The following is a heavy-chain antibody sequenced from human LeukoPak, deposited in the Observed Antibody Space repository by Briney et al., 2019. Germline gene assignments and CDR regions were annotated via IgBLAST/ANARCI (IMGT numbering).Heavy chain of an antibody. Sequence: PSETLSLTCRVSGASINSGSNYWGWIRQPPGKTLEWIGSIYSSGSTYYNPSLKSRVTISLDASKSQFYLKLNSVTAADTAVYYCARRVRSADYRLDYWGQGTLVTVSS. V-gene: IGHV4-39*07. CDR2: IYSSGST. D-gene: IGHD4-11*01. J-gene: IGHJ4*02. CDR1: GASINSGSNY. CDR3: ARRVRSADYRLDY.